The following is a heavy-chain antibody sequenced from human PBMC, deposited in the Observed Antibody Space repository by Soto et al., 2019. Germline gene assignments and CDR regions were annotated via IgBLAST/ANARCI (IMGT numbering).Heavy chain of an antibody. D-gene: IGHD3-3*01. V-gene: IGHV1-18*01. CDR3: AREKGYYDFWSVYSDPRRFDY. CDR1: GYTFTSYG. Sequence: GASVKVSCKASGYTFTSYGISWVRQAPGQGLEWMGWISAYNGNTNYAQKLQGRVTMTTDTSTSTAYMELRSLRSDDTAVYYCAREKGYYDFWSVYSDPRRFDYWGQGTLVTVSS. J-gene: IGHJ4*02. CDR2: ISAYNGNT.